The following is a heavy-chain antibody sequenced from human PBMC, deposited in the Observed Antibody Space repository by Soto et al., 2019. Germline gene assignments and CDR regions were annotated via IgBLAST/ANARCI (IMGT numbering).Heavy chain of an antibody. J-gene: IGHJ3*02. CDR1: GFTFSSYC. V-gene: IGHV3-33*01. D-gene: IGHD3-3*01. CDR2: IWYDGSNK. CDR3: ARDDLYDFWSGYYAGDAFDI. Sequence: PGGSLRLSCAASGFTFSSYCMHWVRQAPGKGLEWVAVIWYDGSNKYYADSVKGRFTISRDNSKNTLYLQMNSLRAQDTAVYYCARDDLYDFWSGYYAGDAFDIWGQGTMVTVSS.